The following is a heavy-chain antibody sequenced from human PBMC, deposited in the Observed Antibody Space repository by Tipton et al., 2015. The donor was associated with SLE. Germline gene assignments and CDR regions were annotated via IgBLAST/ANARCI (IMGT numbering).Heavy chain of an antibody. J-gene: IGHJ4*02. Sequence: LRLSCAASGGSISNYYWSWIRQHPGKGLEWIGYIYHTGSTYYNPSLESRLTISIDTSKNQFSLRLTSMTPADTALYYCARARRTTSSHFDYWGQGTLVTVSS. CDR1: GGSISNYY. CDR3: ARARRTTSSHFDY. D-gene: IGHD1-14*01. CDR2: IYHTGST. V-gene: IGHV4-31*02.